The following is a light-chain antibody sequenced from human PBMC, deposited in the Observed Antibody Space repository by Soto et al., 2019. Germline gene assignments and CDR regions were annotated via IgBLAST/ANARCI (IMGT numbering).Light chain of an antibody. Sequence: AIRMTQSPSSFSASTGDRVTITCRASQGIISSLAWYQQKPGKAPKLLIYSASTLQSGVPSRFSGSGSGTDFTLTISCLQSEDFATYYCQQYYSYPRTFGQGTKVEIK. V-gene: IGKV1-8*01. J-gene: IGKJ1*01. CDR1: QGIISS. CDR3: QQYYSYPRT. CDR2: SAS.